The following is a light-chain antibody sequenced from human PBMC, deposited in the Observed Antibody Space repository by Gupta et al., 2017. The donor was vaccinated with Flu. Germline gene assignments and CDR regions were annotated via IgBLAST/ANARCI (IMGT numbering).Light chain of an antibody. J-gene: IGKJ1*01. V-gene: IGKV1-5*03. Sequence: DIQMTQSPSTLSASVGDRVTITCQASQSISDSLAWYQQKPGRAPKVLIYKASSLESGVPSRFSGSGSGTDFKLTISGLQPDDFAIYYCQQYNTFQTFGQGTKVEIK. CDR2: KAS. CDR1: QSISDS. CDR3: QQYNTFQT.